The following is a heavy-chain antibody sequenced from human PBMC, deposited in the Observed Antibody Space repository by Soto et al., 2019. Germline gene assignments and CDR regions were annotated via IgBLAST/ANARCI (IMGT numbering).Heavy chain of an antibody. CDR1: GGSISSGGYY. CDR3: ARGGRRSPGMDV. V-gene: IGHV4-31*03. Sequence: QVQLQESGPGLVKPSQTLSLTCTVSGGSISSGGYYWSWIRQHPGKGLEWIGYIYYSGSTYYNPSLRGRVTTSVGTSKNQFALKLSSVTAADTAVYYCARGGRRSPGMDVWGQGTTVTVSS. CDR2: IYYSGST. J-gene: IGHJ6*02.